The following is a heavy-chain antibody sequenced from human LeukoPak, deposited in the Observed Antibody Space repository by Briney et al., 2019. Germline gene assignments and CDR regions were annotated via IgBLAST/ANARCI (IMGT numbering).Heavy chain of an antibody. CDR3: ARGGRGSYSFDY. CDR2: ISSSGSSM. CDR1: GFTFSSYS. V-gene: IGHV3-48*04. D-gene: IGHD1-26*01. Sequence: GGSLRLSCAASGFTFSSYSMNWVRQAPGKGLEWVSYISSSGSSMYYADSVKGRFTISRDNAKNSLYLQMNSLRAEDTAVYYCARGGRGSYSFDYWGQGTLVTVSS. J-gene: IGHJ4*02.